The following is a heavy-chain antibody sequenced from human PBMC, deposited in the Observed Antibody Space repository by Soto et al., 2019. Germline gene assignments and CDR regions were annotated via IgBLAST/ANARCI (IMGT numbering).Heavy chain of an antibody. CDR2: ISGIFGST. J-gene: IGHJ4*02. Sequence: GGSLRLSCAASGFTFRSYAMNWVRQGPVNGLEFVSVISGIFGSTYYADSVKGRFTISRYNSKNTLYLQMNSLRAEDTAVYYCASRSTGCYFDYWGQGTLVTVSS. D-gene: IGHD6-19*01. V-gene: IGHV3-23*01. CDR3: ASRSTGCYFDY. CDR1: GFTFRSYA.